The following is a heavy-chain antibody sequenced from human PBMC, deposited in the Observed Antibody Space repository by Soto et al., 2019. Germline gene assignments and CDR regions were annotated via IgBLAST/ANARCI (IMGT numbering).Heavy chain of an antibody. D-gene: IGHD5-12*01. CDR3: AKISSEGPDGYNFFLGPGPHDY. V-gene: IGHV3-23*01. CDR1: GFTFSSYA. Sequence: GGSLRLSCAASGFTFSSYAMSWVRQAPGKGLEWVSAISGSGGSTYYADSVKGRFTISRDNSKSTLYLQLNSLRAEDTAVYYCAKISSEGPDGYNFFLGPGPHDYWGQGTLVTFSS. CDR2: ISGSGGST. J-gene: IGHJ4*02.